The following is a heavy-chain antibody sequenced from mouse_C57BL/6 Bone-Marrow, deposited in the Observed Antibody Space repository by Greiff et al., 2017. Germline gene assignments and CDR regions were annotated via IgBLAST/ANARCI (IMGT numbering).Heavy chain of an antibody. CDR3: ARGVVVAGRNAMDY. D-gene: IGHD1-1*01. Sequence: QVQLQQSGPELVKPGASVKISCKASGYAFSSSWMNWVKQRPGKGLEWIGRIYPGDGDTNYNGKFKGKATLTADKSSSTAYMQLSSLTSEDSAVYFCARGVVVAGRNAMDYWGQGTSVTVSA. V-gene: IGHV1-82*01. CDR1: GYAFSSSW. CDR2: IYPGDGDT. J-gene: IGHJ4*01.